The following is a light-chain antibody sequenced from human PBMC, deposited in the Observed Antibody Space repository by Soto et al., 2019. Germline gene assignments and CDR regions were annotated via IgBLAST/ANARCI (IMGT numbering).Light chain of an antibody. V-gene: IGKV3-15*01. J-gene: IGKJ4*01. CDR3: QQHNAWPLT. CDR1: QTVGTS. CDR2: GAS. Sequence: EIVLTQSPATLSVSPGERATLSCRASQTVGTSLVWYQQKPCQAPSLLIYGASTRAAGIPARFSGSGSGTDFPLTISSLQSEDFAVYYCQQHNAWPLTFGGGTEVEIK.